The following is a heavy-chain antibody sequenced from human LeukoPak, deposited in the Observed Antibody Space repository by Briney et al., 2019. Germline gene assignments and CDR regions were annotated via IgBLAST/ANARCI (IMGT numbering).Heavy chain of an antibody. J-gene: IGHJ4*02. CDR3: ASWKYYFDY. Sequence: PSETLSLTCTVSGGSISSSSYYWGWIRQPPGKGLEWIGSIYYSGSTCYNPSLKSRVTISVDTSKNQFCLKLSSVTAADTAVYYWASWKYYFDYWGQGTLVTVSS. CDR2: IYYSGST. D-gene: IGHD1-1*01. V-gene: IGHV4-39*01. CDR1: GGSISSSSYY.